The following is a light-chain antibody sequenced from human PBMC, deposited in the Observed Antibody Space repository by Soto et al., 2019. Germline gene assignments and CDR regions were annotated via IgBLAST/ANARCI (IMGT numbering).Light chain of an antibody. CDR1: SSDIGRYNF. CDR3: SSYTTSTSFIL. V-gene: IGLV2-14*01. CDR2: EAT. J-gene: IGLJ2*01. Sequence: QSALTQPASMSGSPGQSITISCTGTSSDIGRYNFVSWYQHHPGKAPKLIIYEATKRPSGVSYRFSGSKSGNTASLTISGLQAEDEADYYCSSYTTSTSFILFGGGTKVTVL.